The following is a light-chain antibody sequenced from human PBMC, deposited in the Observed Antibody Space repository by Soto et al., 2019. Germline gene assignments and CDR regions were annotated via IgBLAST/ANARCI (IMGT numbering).Light chain of an antibody. Sequence: QSVLTQPPSLSGAPGQRVTISCAGSSSNIGTGYDVHWYQQLPGRAPRLLFYGNNIRPSGVPDRFSGSRSGTSASLAITGLQAEDEADYYCQSYDSTLSGPWVFGGGTKLTVL. J-gene: IGLJ3*02. CDR1: SSNIGTGYD. CDR2: GNN. V-gene: IGLV1-40*01. CDR3: QSYDSTLSGPWV.